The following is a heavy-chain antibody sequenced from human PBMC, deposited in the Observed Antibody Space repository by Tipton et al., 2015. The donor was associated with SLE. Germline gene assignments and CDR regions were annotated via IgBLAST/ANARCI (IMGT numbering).Heavy chain of an antibody. V-gene: IGHV1-69*05. J-gene: IGHJ4*02. D-gene: IGHD6-6*01. Sequence: QSGPEVKKPGSSVKVSCKASGGTFSSYAISWVRQAPGQGLEWMGGIIPIFGTANYAQKFQGRVTITTDESTSTAYMELSSLRSEDTAVYYCAREGASYRAARPGFDYWGQGTLVTVSS. CDR1: GGTFSSYA. CDR2: IIPIFGTA. CDR3: AREGASYRAARPGFDY.